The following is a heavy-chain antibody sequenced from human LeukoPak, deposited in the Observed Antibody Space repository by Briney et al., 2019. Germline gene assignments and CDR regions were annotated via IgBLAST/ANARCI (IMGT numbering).Heavy chain of an antibody. V-gene: IGHV3-23*01. J-gene: IGHJ4*02. D-gene: IGHD1-26*01. CDR3: AKGGKWDVTPFDY. CDR1: GFTFSSSA. Sequence: GGSLRLSCAASGFTFSSSAMSWVRQVPGKGLEWVSGISASGGSTSYADSVRGRFTISRDNSKNTLYLQVNSLRAEDTAVYYCAKGGKWDVTPFDYWGQGTLVTVSS. CDR2: ISASGGST.